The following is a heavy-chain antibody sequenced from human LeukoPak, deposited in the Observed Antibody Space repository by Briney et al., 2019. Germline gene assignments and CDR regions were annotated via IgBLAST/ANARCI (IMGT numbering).Heavy chain of an antibody. D-gene: IGHD3-22*01. V-gene: IGHV1-18*01. J-gene: IGHJ4*02. CDR2: ISAYNGNT. CDR3: ARVSIDSSGYYIPTGAY. Sequence: ASVKVSCKASGYTFTSYGISWVRQAPGQGLEWMGWISAYNGNTNYAQKLQGRVTMTTDTSTSTAYMELRSLRSDDTAVYYCARVSIDSSGYYIPTGAYWGQGTLVTVPS. CDR1: GYTFTSYG.